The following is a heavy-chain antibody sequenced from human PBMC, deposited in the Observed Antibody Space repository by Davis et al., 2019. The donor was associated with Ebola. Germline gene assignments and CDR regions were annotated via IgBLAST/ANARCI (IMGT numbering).Heavy chain of an antibody. J-gene: IGHJ6*02. D-gene: IGHD3-3*01. V-gene: IGHV3-30*03. CDR1: GFTFSIYG. CDR3: VRDRYYTMDV. CDR2: ISYDGSNK. Sequence: GGSLRLSCAASGFTFSIYGMHWVRQAPGKGLEWVAVISYDGSNKYYADSVKGRFTISRDNANNTLYLQMNSLSAEDTAIYYCVRDRYYTMDVWGQGTTVTVSS.